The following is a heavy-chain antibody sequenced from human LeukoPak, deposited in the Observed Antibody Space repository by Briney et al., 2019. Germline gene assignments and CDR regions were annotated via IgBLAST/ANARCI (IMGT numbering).Heavy chain of an antibody. Sequence: PGGSLRLSCAASGFTFRDSAMSWVRQAPGKGLEWVSLISFSGDNTYYTDSVKGRFTISRDNSKDTLYLQMNSLRAEDTAIYYWARDIELSTWGLGTMVTVSS. CDR2: ISFSGDNT. CDR3: ARDIELST. CDR1: GFTFRDSA. J-gene: IGHJ3*01. D-gene: IGHD3-16*02. V-gene: IGHV3-23*01.